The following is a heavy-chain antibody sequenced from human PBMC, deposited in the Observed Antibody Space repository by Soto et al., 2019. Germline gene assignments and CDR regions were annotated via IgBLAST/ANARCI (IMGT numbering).Heavy chain of an antibody. D-gene: IGHD6-6*01. V-gene: IGHV4-39*01. CDR3: ARIRAARLGLGWFDP. Sequence: QLQLQESGPGLVKPSETLSLICTVSGGSVSSSGYYWGWIRQTPGKGLEWIGSIYHSGGTYYNPSLKSRVTISVDTSTNQFSLKLSSVTAADTAVYYCARIRAARLGLGWFDPWGQGSLVTVSS. CDR1: GGSVSSSGYY. CDR2: IYHSGGT. J-gene: IGHJ5*02.